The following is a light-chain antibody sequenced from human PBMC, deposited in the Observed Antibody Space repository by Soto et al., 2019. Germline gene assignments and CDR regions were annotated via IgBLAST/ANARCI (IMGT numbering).Light chain of an antibody. CDR3: CSYAGNYYV. CDR1: SSDVGGYNY. J-gene: IGLJ1*01. V-gene: IGLV2-11*01. CDR2: DVS. Sequence: QSALTQPRSVSGSPGQSVTISCTGTSSDVGGYNYVSWYQQHPSKAPKLMIYDVSKRPSGVPDRFSGSKSGNTASLTISGLQAEDEADYYCCSYAGNYYVFGTGTKLTVL.